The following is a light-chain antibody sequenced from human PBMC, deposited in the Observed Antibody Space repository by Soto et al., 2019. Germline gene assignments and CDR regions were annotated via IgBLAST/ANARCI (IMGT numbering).Light chain of an antibody. CDR1: QSISSW. CDR3: QQYNSYPRT. CDR2: DAS. V-gene: IGKV1-5*01. J-gene: IGKJ1*01. Sequence: DIQMTQSPSTLSSSVGDRVTITCRASQSISSWLAWYQQKPGKAPKNLIYDASSLESGVPSRFSGSGSGTEFTLTISSLQPDDFATYYCQQYNSYPRTFGLGTKVDIK.